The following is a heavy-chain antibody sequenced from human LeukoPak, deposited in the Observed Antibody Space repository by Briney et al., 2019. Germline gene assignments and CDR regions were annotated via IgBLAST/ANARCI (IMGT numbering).Heavy chain of an antibody. CDR1: GFTFSSYA. J-gene: IGHJ4*02. CDR2: ISSNGGST. CDR3: ARDTGSQRWLQWGEFDD. D-gene: IGHD5-24*01. Sequence: GESLRLSCAASGFTFSSYAMHWVRQAPGKGLEYVSAISSNGGSTYYANSVKGRFTISRDNSKNTLYLQMGSLRAEDMAVYYCARDTGSQRWLQWGEFDDWGQGTLVTVSS. V-gene: IGHV3-64*01.